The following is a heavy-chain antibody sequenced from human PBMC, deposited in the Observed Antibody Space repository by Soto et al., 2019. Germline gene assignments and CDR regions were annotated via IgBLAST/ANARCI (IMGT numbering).Heavy chain of an antibody. V-gene: IGHV3-64*01. Sequence: GGSLRLSCAASGFTFNNYSMAWVRQAPGNGLEYFSAISSIWGSTYYANSVKGSFTISRDNSKNTLYLQMGSLRAEDMAVYYCARAGLDSSGWYYFDYWGQGTLVTVS. CDR3: ARAGLDSSGWYYFDY. CDR2: ISSIWGST. D-gene: IGHD6-19*01. CDR1: GFTFNNYS. J-gene: IGHJ4*02.